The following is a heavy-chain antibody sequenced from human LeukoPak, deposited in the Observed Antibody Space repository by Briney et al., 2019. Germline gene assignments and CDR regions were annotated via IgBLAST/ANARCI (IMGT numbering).Heavy chain of an antibody. V-gene: IGHV4-39*01. CDR2: IYYSGST. D-gene: IGHD3-10*01. CDR1: GRSISSSRYY. Sequence: PSETLSLTCTVSGRSISSSRYYSGWFRQPPGKGLEWIGSIYYSGSTYYNPPLQSQFTRSLDTTKHRFSQTLSSVTAADTAVYYCARHPVPRYYYGSGSYLGWFDPWGQGTLVTVSS. J-gene: IGHJ5*02. CDR3: ARHPVPRYYYGSGSYLGWFDP.